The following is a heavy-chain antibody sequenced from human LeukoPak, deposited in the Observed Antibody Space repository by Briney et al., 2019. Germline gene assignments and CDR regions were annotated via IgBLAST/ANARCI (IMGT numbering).Heavy chain of an antibody. V-gene: IGHV1-2*02. D-gene: IGHD1-26*01. CDR2: INPNSGGT. Sequence: ASVKVSCKASGYTFTGYYMHWVRQAPGQGLEWMGWINPNSGGTNYAQKFQGRVTMTRDTSISTAYMELSRLRSDDTAVYYCARDLGGSYSAESADFDYWGQGTLVTVSS. CDR3: ARDLGGSYSAESADFDY. CDR1: GYTFTGYY. J-gene: IGHJ4*02.